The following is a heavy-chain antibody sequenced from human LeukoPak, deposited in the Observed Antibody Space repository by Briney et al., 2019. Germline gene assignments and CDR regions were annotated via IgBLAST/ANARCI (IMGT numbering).Heavy chain of an antibody. CDR2: ISGSGGNT. CDR1: GFTFSRNG. J-gene: IGHJ4*02. D-gene: IGHD3-10*01. CDR3: AKDNDHRYGSGSDY. Sequence: GGSLRLSCAASGFTFSRNGMTWVRQAPGKGLEWVSAISGSGGNTYYADSVKGRFTISRDNSKNTLYLQMNSLRAEDTALYYCAKDNDHRYGSGSDYWGQGTLVTVSS. V-gene: IGHV3-23*01.